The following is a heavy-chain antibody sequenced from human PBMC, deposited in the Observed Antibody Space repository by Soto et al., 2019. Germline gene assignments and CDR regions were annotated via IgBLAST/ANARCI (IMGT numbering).Heavy chain of an antibody. D-gene: IGHD5-12*01. CDR1: GYTFTSYD. Sequence: QVQLVQSGAEVKKPGASVKVSCKASGYTFTSYDINWVRQATGQGLEWMGGMNPNSGNTVYAPKFQGRVTITRNTSISTAYMELSSQRSEDTAVYYCARDASTKDFEYWGQGTRVTDSS. CDR2: MNPNSGNT. V-gene: IGHV1-8*01. J-gene: IGHJ4*02. CDR3: ARDASTKDFEY.